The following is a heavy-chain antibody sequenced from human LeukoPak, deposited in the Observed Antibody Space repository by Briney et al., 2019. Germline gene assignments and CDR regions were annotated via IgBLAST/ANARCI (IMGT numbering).Heavy chain of an antibody. D-gene: IGHD3-22*01. CDR3: ARDSPTTYYYDSSGYYHFDY. CDR2: IIPIFGTA. Sequence: SVKVSCKASGGTFSSYAISWVRQAPGQGLEWMGRIIPIFGTANYAQKFQGRVTITTDESTSTAYMELSSLRSEDTAVYYCARDSPTTYYYDSSGYYHFDYWGQGTLVTVSS. CDR1: GGTFSSYA. V-gene: IGHV1-69*05. J-gene: IGHJ4*02.